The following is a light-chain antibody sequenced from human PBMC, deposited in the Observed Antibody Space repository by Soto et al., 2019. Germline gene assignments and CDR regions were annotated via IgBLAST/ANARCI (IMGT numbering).Light chain of an antibody. V-gene: IGLV1-44*01. Sequence: QSVLTQPPSASVTPGQRVTISCSGGSSNMGTNTVSWYQQVPGTAPKVLIYVNDQRPSGVPDRFSGSNSGTSASLAISGLQPEDEADYYCVAWDDSLNGHVFGTGTKLTVL. CDR2: VND. J-gene: IGLJ1*01. CDR3: VAWDDSLNGHV. CDR1: SSNMGTNT.